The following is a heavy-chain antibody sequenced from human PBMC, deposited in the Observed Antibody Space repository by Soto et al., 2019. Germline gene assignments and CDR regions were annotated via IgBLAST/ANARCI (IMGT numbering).Heavy chain of an antibody. CDR3: ARGGELSLLPLDY. D-gene: IGHD2-15*01. V-gene: IGHV3-7*03. Sequence: LRLSCAASGFSSSDYWMSWVRQAPGRGLEWVAHIIQDGRAIYYVDSVRGRFTVSRDSAGNSVFLEMHRLRVEDTAVYYCARGGELSLLPLDYWGLGTLVTVS. J-gene: IGHJ4*02. CDR1: GFSSSDYW. CDR2: IIQDGRAI.